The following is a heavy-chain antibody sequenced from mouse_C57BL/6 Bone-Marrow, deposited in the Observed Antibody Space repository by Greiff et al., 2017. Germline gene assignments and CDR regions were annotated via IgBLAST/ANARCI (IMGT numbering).Heavy chain of an antibody. D-gene: IGHD3-2*02. V-gene: IGHV7-3*01. CDR2: IRNKANGYTT. CDR1: GFTFTDYY. Sequence: EVKLEESGGGLVQPGGSLSLSCAASGFTFTDYYMSWVRQPPGKALEWLGFIRNKANGYTTEYSASVKGRFTISRDNSQSILYLQMNALRAEDSATYYCARSAQATYAMDYWGQGTSVTVSS. CDR3: ARSAQATYAMDY. J-gene: IGHJ4*01.